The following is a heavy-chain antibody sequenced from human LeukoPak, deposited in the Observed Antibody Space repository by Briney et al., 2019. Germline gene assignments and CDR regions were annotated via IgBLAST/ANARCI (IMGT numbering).Heavy chain of an antibody. CDR1: GFIFSSYA. CDR3: VRRGTNLYFDF. CDR2: IRDSGGST. J-gene: IGHJ2*01. D-gene: IGHD1-14*01. Sequence: GGPLRLSCAASGFIFSSYAMSWVRQAPGKGLEWVSAIRDSGGSTYYADSVKGRFTISRDNSKNTLYLQMNSLRAEDTAVYYCVRRGTNLYFDFWGRGTLVTVSS. V-gene: IGHV3-23*01.